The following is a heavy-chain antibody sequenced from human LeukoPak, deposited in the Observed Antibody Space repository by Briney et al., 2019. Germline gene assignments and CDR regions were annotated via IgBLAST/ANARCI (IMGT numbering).Heavy chain of an antibody. CDR2: IYPGDSNT. J-gene: IGHJ4*02. D-gene: IGHD6-13*01. CDR3: ARLAVSSIWSVYFDY. Sequence: PGGSLRLSCKGSGYSFTSYWIGWVRQMPGEGLEWMGIIYPGDSNTRYSPSFQGQVTISADKSISTAYLQWSSLKASDTAMYYCARLAVSSIWSVYFDYWGQGTLVTVSS. V-gene: IGHV5-51*01. CDR1: GYSFTSYW.